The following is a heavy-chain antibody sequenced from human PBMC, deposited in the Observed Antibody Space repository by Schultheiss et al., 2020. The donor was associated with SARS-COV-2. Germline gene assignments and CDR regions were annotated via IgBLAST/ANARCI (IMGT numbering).Heavy chain of an antibody. CDR2: IYPGESDT. D-gene: IGHD2-15*01. V-gene: IGHV5-51*01. Sequence: GGSLKISCKGSGYSFSSYWLGWVRQMPGKGLEWMGIIYPGESDTRYSPSFQGQVTISADKSISTAYLQWSSLKASDTAMYYCARGYCGGGSCYEGEWFDSWGQGTLVTVSS. J-gene: IGHJ5*01. CDR3: ARGYCGGGSCYEGEWFDS. CDR1: GYSFSSYW.